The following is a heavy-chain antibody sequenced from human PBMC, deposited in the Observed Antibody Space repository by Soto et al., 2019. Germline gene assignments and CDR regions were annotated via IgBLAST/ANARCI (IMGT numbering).Heavy chain of an antibody. Sequence: GSLRLSCAASGFTFSSYWSWIRQSPGKGLEWIASMYYSGSTKYNPSLKSRVTMSADTSKNQFSLRLSSVIVADTAVYYCARDLTRENWFDPWGQGTLVTVSS. CDR2: MYYSGST. V-gene: IGHV4-59*01. CDR1: GFTFSSY. CDR3: ARDLTRENWFDP. D-gene: IGHD2-2*01. J-gene: IGHJ5*02.